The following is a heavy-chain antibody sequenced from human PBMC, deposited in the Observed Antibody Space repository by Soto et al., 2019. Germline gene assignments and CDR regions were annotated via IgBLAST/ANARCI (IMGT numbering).Heavy chain of an antibody. V-gene: IGHV1-18*01. Sequence: ASVKVSCKASGYTFTRSGISWVRQAPGQGLEWMGWINTYITNTNYAQTFQGRVTITADKSTSTAYMELSSLRSEDTAMYYCATSYGSGYRAFDYWGQGALVTVSS. D-gene: IGHD3-10*01. CDR3: ATSYGSGYRAFDY. CDR2: INTYITNT. CDR1: GYTFTRSG. J-gene: IGHJ4*02.